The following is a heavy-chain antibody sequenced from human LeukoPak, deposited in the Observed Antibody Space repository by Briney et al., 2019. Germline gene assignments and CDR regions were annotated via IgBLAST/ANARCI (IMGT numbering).Heavy chain of an antibody. J-gene: IGHJ4*02. CDR2: INPNSGGT. V-gene: IGHV1-2*02. CDR1: GYTFTSYG. Sequence: ASVKVSCKASGYTFTSYGISWVRQAPGQGLEWMGWINPNSGGTNYAQKFQGRVTMTRDTSISTAYMELSRLRSDDTAVYYCARDAVGANFDYWGQGTLVTVSS. D-gene: IGHD1-26*01. CDR3: ARDAVGANFDY.